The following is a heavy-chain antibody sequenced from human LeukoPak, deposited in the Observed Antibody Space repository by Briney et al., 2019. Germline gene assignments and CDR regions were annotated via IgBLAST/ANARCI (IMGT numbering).Heavy chain of an antibody. CDR2: IYYSGGI. J-gene: IGHJ4*02. CDR3: ARGDGYNKGPFDF. D-gene: IGHD5-24*01. Sequence: PSETLSLTCTVSGDSISSYYWSWIRQPPGKGLEWIGYIYYSGGIHYSPSLKSRVTISADTSKNQFSLKLSSVTAADTAVYYCARGDGYNKGPFDFWGQGTLVTVSS. V-gene: IGHV4-59*08. CDR1: GDSISSYY.